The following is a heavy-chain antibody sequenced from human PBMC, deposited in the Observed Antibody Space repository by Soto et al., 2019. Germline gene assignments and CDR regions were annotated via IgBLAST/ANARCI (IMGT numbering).Heavy chain of an antibody. CDR2: ISAYSGNT. CDR1: GYTFTSYG. V-gene: IGHV1-18*01. CDR3: ARAPYDILTGYYTDY. Sequence: QVQLVQSGAEVKKPGASVKVSCKASGYTFTSYGISWVRQAPGQGLEWMGWISAYSGNTNYAQKLQGRVTMTTDTSTSTAYMELRSLRSDDTAVYYCARAPYDILTGYYTDYWGQGTLVTVSS. J-gene: IGHJ4*02. D-gene: IGHD3-9*01.